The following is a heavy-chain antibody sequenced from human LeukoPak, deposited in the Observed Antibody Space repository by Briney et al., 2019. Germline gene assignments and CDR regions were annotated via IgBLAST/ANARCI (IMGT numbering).Heavy chain of an antibody. CDR3: ARRGDYVWGSYRMYYFDY. V-gene: IGHV5-10-1*01. CDR1: GYSFTSYW. Sequence: GESLRISCKGSGYSFTSYWVSWVRQMPGKGLEWMGRIDPSDSYTNYSPSFQGHVTISADKSISTAYLQWSSLKASDTAMYYCARRGDYVWGSYRMYYFDYWGQGTLVTVSS. CDR2: IDPSDSYT. D-gene: IGHD3-16*02. J-gene: IGHJ4*02.